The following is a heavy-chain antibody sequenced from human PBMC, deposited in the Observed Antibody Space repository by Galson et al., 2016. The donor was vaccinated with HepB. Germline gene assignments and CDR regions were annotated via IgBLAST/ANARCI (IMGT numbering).Heavy chain of an antibody. J-gene: IGHJ6*02. CDR3: AKKEGVAARNHYYSYHGMDV. V-gene: IGHV1-18*01. D-gene: IGHD6-6*01. Sequence: SVKVSCKASGYTFTTYGISWVRQAPGQGLEWMGWISPYSSNTNYAQKFQGRVTMSTDTSTSTASMELRSLRSDDTAVYYCAKKEGVAARNHYYSYHGMDVWGRGTTVTVSS. CDR2: ISPYSSNT. CDR1: GYTFTTYG.